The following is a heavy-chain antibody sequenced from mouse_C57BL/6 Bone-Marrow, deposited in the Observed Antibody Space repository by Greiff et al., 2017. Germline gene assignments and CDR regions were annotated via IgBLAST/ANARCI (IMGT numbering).Heavy chain of an antibody. J-gene: IGHJ4*01. CDR3: ARTAYYSNYGARDY. CDR2: IDPSDSYT. V-gene: IGHV1-69*01. D-gene: IGHD2-5*01. CDR1: GYTFTSYW. Sequence: QVQLQQPGAELVMPGASVKLSCKASGYTFTSYWMHWVKQRPGQGLEWIGEIDPSDSYTNYNQKFKGKSTLAVDKSSSTASMQLSSLTSEDSAVYYCARTAYYSNYGARDYWGQGTSVTVSS.